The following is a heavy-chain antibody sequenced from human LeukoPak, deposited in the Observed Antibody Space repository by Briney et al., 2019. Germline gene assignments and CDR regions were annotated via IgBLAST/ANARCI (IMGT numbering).Heavy chain of an antibody. D-gene: IGHD3-16*01. Sequence: SETLSLTCTVSGESISGFYWNWIRQPPGKGLEWIGYIYYTGSTNYNPSLTSRVTISIDTSKNQFSLKLSSVTAADTAVYYCAREGARGLDYWGQGTLVTVSS. CDR1: GESISGFY. CDR3: AREGARGLDY. V-gene: IGHV4-59*12. J-gene: IGHJ4*02. CDR2: IYYTGST.